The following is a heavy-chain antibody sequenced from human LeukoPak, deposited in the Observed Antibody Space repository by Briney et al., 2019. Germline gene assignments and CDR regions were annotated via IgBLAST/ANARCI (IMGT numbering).Heavy chain of an antibody. V-gene: IGHV4-39*07. J-gene: IGHJ4*02. Sequence: SETLSLTCTVSGGSISSSSYYWGWIRQPPGKGLEWIGSIYYSGSTYYNPSLKSRVTISVDTSKNQFSLKLSSVTAADTVVYYCARGAGYCSSTSCYTYFDYWGQGTLVTVSS. CDR3: ARGAGYCSSTSCYTYFDY. CDR1: GGSISSSSYY. CDR2: IYYSGST. D-gene: IGHD2-2*02.